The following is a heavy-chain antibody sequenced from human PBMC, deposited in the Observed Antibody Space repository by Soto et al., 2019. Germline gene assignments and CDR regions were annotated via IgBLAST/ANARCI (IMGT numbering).Heavy chain of an antibody. V-gene: IGHV5-51*01. D-gene: IGHD1-26*01. CDR1: GYSFSSYW. J-gene: IGHJ3*02. CDR2: IFPGDSDT. CDR3: ATRILPSSMASFDI. Sequence: GESLKISCQGSGYSFSSYWIAWVRQMPGKGLEWMANIFPGDSDTLYSPSFQGQVTISADRSISTAYLQWSRLRASDTAMYYCATRILPSSMASFDIWGQGTVVTVSS.